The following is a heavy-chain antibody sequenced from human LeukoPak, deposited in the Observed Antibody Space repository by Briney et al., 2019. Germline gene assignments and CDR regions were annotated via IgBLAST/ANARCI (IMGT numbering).Heavy chain of an antibody. J-gene: IGHJ2*01. CDR3: ARAHDRRGPIADGPWYFDL. Sequence: ASVKVSCKASGYTFTSYYMHCVRQAPGQGLEWMGIINPSGGSTSYAQKFQGRVTMTRDTSTSTVYMELSRLRSDDTAVYYCARAHDRRGPIADGPWYFDLWGRGTPVTVSS. V-gene: IGHV1-46*01. CDR1: GYTFTSYY. CDR2: INPSGGST. D-gene: IGHD2-21*01.